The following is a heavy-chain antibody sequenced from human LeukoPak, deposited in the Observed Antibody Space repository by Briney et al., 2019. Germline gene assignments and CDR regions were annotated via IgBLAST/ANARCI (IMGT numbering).Heavy chain of an antibody. CDR1: EFTFSTYA. CDR3: ARRDYYDFDY. V-gene: IGHV3-23*01. Sequence: PGGSLRLPCAASEFTFSTYAMSWVRQAPGKGLEWVSTIGGSGGSTYYADSVKGRFTISRDNSRNTLYLQMNSLRAEDTAVYYCARRDYYDFDYWGQGTLVTVSS. CDR2: IGGSGGST. D-gene: IGHD3-10*01. J-gene: IGHJ4*02.